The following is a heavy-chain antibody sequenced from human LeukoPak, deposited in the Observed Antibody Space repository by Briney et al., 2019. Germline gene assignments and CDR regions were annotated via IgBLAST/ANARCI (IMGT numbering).Heavy chain of an antibody. V-gene: IGHV3-21*01. J-gene: IGHJ6*03. D-gene: IGHD1-26*01. Sequence: GGSLRLSCEASGFSFSSYNMDWVRQTPGKGLEWISSITTSSRYTFYGDSVKGRFTISRDNARNSLYLQMNSLTAEDTGVYYCARDPYSGTYGNTYYYYMDVWGKGTTATVSS. CDR1: GFSFSSYN. CDR3: ARDPYSGTYGNTYYYYMDV. CDR2: ITTSSRYT.